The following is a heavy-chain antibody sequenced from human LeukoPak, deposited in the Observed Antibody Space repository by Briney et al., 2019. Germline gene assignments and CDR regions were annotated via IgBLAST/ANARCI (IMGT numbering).Heavy chain of an antibody. CDR3: ARNFGGGDSSGPYY. CDR1: RFTFSSYG. CDR2: ISGSGGST. V-gene: IGHV3-23*01. D-gene: IGHD3-22*01. J-gene: IGHJ4*02. Sequence: QTGGSLRLSCAASRFTFSSYGMHWVRQAPGKGLEWVSAISGSGGSTHYADSVKGRFTISRDNSENTLYLQMNSLRAEDTAFYYCARNFGGGDSSGPYYWGQGTLVTVSS.